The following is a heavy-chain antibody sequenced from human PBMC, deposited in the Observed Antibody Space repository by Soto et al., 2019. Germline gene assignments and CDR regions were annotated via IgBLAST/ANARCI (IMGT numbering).Heavy chain of an antibody. Sequence: EVQLVESGGGLVTPGGSLTLSCAASGFSFSPAWMNWVRQAPGKGLEWVGLIKSKGGGGTADYVAPVEGRFIISRDDSKNTIYMQLNSMKPEDTALYYYNWQQDVYCGRAVWGQRTTVTVSS. CDR1: GFSFSPAW. CDR3: NWQQDVYCGRAV. D-gene: IGHD6-13*01. J-gene: IGHJ6*02. V-gene: IGHV3-15*07. CDR2: IKSKGGGGTA.